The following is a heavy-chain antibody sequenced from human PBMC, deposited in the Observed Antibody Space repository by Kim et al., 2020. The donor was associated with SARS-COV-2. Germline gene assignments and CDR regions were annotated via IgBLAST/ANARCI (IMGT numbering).Heavy chain of an antibody. CDR1: GGSISSSSYY. CDR2: IYYSGST. CDR3: ARQGYYYGMDV. J-gene: IGHJ6*02. Sequence: SETLSLTCTVSGGSISSSSYYWGWIRQPPGKGLEWIGSIYYSGSTYYNPSLKSRVTISVDTSKNQFSLKLSSVTAADTAVYYCARQGYYYGMDVWGQGTTVTVSS. V-gene: IGHV4-39*01.